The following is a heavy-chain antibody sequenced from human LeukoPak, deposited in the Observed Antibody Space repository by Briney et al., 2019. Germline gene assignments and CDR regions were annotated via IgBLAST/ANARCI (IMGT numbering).Heavy chain of an antibody. CDR3: ARHHPGQSGSFDI. Sequence: PSETLSLTCAVSGGSISSYFWSWIRQPPGTGLEWIGYIDYTGSTNHNPSLKSRLTISIDTSESQFSLKVSSVTAADTAVYYCARHHPGQSGSFDIWGQGTMVTVSS. CDR2: IDYTGST. V-gene: IGHV4-59*08. D-gene: IGHD3-10*01. J-gene: IGHJ3*02. CDR1: GGSISSYF.